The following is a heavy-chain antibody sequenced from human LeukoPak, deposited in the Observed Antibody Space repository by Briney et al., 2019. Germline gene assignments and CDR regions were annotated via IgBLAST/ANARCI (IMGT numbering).Heavy chain of an antibody. CDR1: GFTFSNAW. J-gene: IGHJ4*02. Sequence: TGGSLRLSCAAAGFTFSNAWMSWVRQAPGKGLEWVSSITSSSRYIYYADSVKGRFTISRDNAKNSLYLQMNSLRAEDTAVYYCARHVVAVGFDYWGQGTLVTVSS. CDR2: ITSSSRYI. V-gene: IGHV3-21*01. D-gene: IGHD3-22*01. CDR3: ARHVVAVGFDY.